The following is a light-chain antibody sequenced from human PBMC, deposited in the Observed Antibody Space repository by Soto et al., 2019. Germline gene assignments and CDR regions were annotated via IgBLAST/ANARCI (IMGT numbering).Light chain of an antibody. J-gene: IGLJ1*01. CDR3: QSYDSSLNDYV. CDR1: SSNIGAGYD. CDR2: GNS. V-gene: IGLV1-40*01. Sequence: QSVLTQPPSVSGAPGQRVTMSCTGSSSNIGAGYDVHWYQQLPGTAPKLLIYGNSNRPSGVPDRFSGSKSGTSAYLAITGLKAEDEDDYYCQSYDSSLNDYVCGTGTKV.